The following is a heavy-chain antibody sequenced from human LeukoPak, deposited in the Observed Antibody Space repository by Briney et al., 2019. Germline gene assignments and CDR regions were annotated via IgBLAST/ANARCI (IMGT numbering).Heavy chain of an antibody. Sequence: PSETLSLTCAVYGGSFSGYYWSWIRQPPGKGLEWIGEINHSGSTNYNPSLKSRVAISVDTSKNQFSLKLSSVTAADTAVYYCARGGWAVASTKYFQHWGQGTLVTVSS. J-gene: IGHJ1*01. CDR3: ARGGWAVASTKYFQH. D-gene: IGHD6-19*01. CDR1: GGSFSGYY. CDR2: INHSGST. V-gene: IGHV4-34*01.